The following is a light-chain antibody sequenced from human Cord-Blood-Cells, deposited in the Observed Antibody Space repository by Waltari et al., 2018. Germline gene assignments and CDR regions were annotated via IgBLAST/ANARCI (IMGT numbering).Light chain of an antibody. V-gene: IGLV3-1*01. Sequence: SYELTQPPSVSVSPGQTASITCSGDKLGDKYACWYQQKPGQSPVLVIYQESKRPSGIPERFAGSNSGNTATLTISGTQAIDEADYYCQAWDSSTDVVFGGGTKLTVL. CDR1: KLGDKY. J-gene: IGLJ2*01. CDR3: QAWDSSTDVV. CDR2: QES.